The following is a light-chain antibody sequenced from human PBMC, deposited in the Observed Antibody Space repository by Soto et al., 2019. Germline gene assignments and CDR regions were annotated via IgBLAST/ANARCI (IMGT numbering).Light chain of an antibody. CDR1: NSDVGAYNY. CDR3: SSFTTSATLV. V-gene: IGLV2-14*03. CDR2: DVS. J-gene: IGLJ3*02. Sequence: QSVLTQPASVSGSPGQSITISCAGSNSDVGAYNYVSWYQQHPREASKLIIFDVSNRPSGVSDSFSASKSGNTASLTISGLQAEDEADYYCSSFTTSATLVLGGGTQLTVL.